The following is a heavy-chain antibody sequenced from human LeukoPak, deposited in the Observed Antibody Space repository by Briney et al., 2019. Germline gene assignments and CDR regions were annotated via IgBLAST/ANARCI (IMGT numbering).Heavy chain of an antibody. D-gene: IGHD6-13*01. CDR1: GGSFGGYY. CDR2: INHSGST. Sequence: SETLSLTCAVYGGSFGGYYWSWIRQPPGKGLEWIGEINHSGSTNYNPSLKSRVTISVDASKNQFSLNLSSVTAADTAVYYCARGSVGAAPYTYWGQGTLVTVSS. J-gene: IGHJ4*02. CDR3: ARGSVGAAPYTY. V-gene: IGHV4-34*01.